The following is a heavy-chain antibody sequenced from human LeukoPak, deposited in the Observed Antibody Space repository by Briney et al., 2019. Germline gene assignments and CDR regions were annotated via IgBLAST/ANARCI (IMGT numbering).Heavy chain of an antibody. V-gene: IGHV3-30*18. CDR2: ISYDGSNK. CDR3: AKASRGSYFAY. Sequence: PGGSLRLSCAASGFTFSSYGMHWVRQAPGKGLEWVAVISYDGSNKYYADSVKGRFTISRDNSKNTLYLQMNSLRAEDTAVYYCAKASRGSYFAYGGQGPLVTVPS. CDR1: GFTFSSYG. D-gene: IGHD3-16*01. J-gene: IGHJ4*02.